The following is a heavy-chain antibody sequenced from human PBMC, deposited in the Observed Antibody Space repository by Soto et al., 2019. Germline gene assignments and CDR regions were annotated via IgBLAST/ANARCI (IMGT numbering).Heavy chain of an antibody. CDR2: INAGNGNT. J-gene: IGHJ4*02. V-gene: IGHV1-3*01. D-gene: IGHD3-22*01. Sequence: ASVKVSCKASGYTFTSYAMHWVRQAPGQRLEWMGWINAGNGNTKYSQKFQGRVTITRDTSASTAYMELSSLRSEDTAVYYCARGYYYDSSGYYSSAFDYWGQGTLVTVSS. CDR3: ARGYYYDSSGYYSSAFDY. CDR1: GYTFTSYA.